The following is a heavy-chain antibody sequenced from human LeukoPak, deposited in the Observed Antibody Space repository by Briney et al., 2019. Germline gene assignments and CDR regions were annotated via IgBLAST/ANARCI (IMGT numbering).Heavy chain of an antibody. V-gene: IGHV3-23*01. CDR3: AKFLVTGGFYYYGMDV. CDR2: ISGSGGST. CDR1: GFTFSSYA. D-gene: IGHD2-21*02. J-gene: IGHJ6*02. Sequence: PGGSLRLSCAASGFTFSSYAMSWVRQAPGKGLEWVSAISGSGGSTYYADSVKGRFTISRDNSKNALYLQMNSLRAEDTAVYYCAKFLVTGGFYYYGMDVWGQGTTVTVSS.